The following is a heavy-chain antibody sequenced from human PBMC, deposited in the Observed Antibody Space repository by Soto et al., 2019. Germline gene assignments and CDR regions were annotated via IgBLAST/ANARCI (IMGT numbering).Heavy chain of an antibody. V-gene: IGHV4-59*12. D-gene: IGHD4-17*01. J-gene: IGHJ6*02. CDR3: ARELSTVTNYGMDV. CDR2: IYYSGTT. Sequence: SETLSLTCTVSGGSMNTYYWGWFRQPPGKGLEWIGYIYYSGTTTCSPSLKSRATIAVDTSKNQFSLKLSSVTAADTAVYYCARELSTVTNYGMDVWGQGTTVTVSS. CDR1: GGSMNTYY.